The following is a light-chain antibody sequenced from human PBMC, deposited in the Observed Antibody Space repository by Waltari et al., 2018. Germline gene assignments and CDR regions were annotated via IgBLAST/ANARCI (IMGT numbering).Light chain of an antibody. CDR3: QQLNSYPLT. CDR2: AAS. J-gene: IGKJ4*01. V-gene: IGKV1-9*01. CDR1: QGISSY. Sequence: IQLTQSPSSLSASVGDRVTITCRASQGISSYLAWYQQKPGKAPTLLIYAASTLQSGVPSRFSGSRSGTEFTLTISSLQPEDFATYYCQQLNSYPLTFGGGTKVEIK.